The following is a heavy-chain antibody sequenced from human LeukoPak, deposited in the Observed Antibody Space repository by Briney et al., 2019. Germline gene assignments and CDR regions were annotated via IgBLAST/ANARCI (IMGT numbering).Heavy chain of an antibody. CDR2: IIPIFGTA. V-gene: IGHV1-69*13. D-gene: IGHD3-22*01. J-gene: IGHJ5*02. Sequence: ASVTVSCKATGGTLINYASSWVRQAPGKGLEWMGGIIPIFGTAHYAQKFQGSVTITADESTSTAYMELSSLRSEDTAVYYCARGGLTMIVVENWFDPWGQGTLVTVSA. CDR1: GGTLINYA. CDR3: ARGGLTMIVVENWFDP.